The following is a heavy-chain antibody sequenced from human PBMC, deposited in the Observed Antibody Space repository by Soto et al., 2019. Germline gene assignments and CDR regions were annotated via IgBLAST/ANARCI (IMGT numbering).Heavy chain of an antibody. Sequence: GASVKVSCKASGYTFTSYARQWVRQAPGQRLEWMGWINAGNGNTKYSQKFQGRVTITRDTSASTAYMELGSLRSEDTAVYYCARELRITTAGPRPYDYWGQGTLVTVSS. J-gene: IGHJ4*02. CDR2: INAGNGNT. D-gene: IGHD6-13*01. V-gene: IGHV1-3*01. CDR3: ARELRITTAGPRPYDY. CDR1: GYTFTSYA.